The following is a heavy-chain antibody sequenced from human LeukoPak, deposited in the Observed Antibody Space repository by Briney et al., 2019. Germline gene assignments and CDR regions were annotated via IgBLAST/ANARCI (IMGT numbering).Heavy chain of an antibody. CDR2: IYYIGST. Sequence: SETLSLTCTVSGGSISNYYWSWIRQPPGKGLERIGHIYYIGSTNCNPSLKSRVTISVDTSKNQFSLKLSSVTAADTAVYYCARRSLIYGDYVLFDYWGQGTLVTVSS. CDR1: GGSISNYY. V-gene: IGHV4-59*01. J-gene: IGHJ4*02. CDR3: ARRSLIYGDYVLFDY. D-gene: IGHD4-17*01.